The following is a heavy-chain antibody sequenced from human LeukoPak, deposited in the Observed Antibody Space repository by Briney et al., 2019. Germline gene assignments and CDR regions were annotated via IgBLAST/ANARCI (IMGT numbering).Heavy chain of an antibody. CDR1: GGSFSGYY. CDR2: INHSGST. Sequence: PSETLSLTCAVYGGSFSGYYWSWIRQPPGKGLEWIGEINHSGSTNYNPSLKSRVTISVDTSKNQFSLKLSSVTAAQTAVYYCARKARQQRVMFKTDWFDPWGQGTLVTVSS. V-gene: IGHV4-34*01. D-gene: IGHD6-13*01. CDR3: ARKARQQRVMFKTDWFDP. J-gene: IGHJ5*02.